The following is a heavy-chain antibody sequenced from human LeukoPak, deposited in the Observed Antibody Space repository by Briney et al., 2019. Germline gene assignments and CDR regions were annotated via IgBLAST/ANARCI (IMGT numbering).Heavy chain of an antibody. V-gene: IGHV1-18*01. Sequence: ASVKVSCKASGYTFTSYGISWVRQAPGQGLEWMGWISAYSGNTNYAQKLQGRVTMTTDTSTSTAYMELRSLRSDDTAVYYCARIMSTYYDSSGYYFNEGVDWFDPWGQGTLVTVSS. J-gene: IGHJ5*02. CDR1: GYTFTSYG. CDR3: ARIMSTYYDSSGYYFNEGVDWFDP. CDR2: ISAYSGNT. D-gene: IGHD3-22*01.